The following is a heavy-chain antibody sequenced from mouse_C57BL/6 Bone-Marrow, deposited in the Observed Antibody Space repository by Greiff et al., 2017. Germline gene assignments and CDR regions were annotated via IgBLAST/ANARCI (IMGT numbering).Heavy chain of an antibody. CDR2: IYPSDSET. V-gene: IGHV1-61*01. J-gene: IGHJ1*03. CDR1: GYTFTSYW. CDR3: ARPSIYDGYYWYFDV. Sequence: QVQLQQPGAELVRPGSSVKLSCKASGYTFTSYWMDWVKQRPGQGLEWIGNIYPSDSETHYNQKFKDKATLTVDKSSSTAYMQLSSLTSEDSAVYYCARPSIYDGYYWYFDVWGTGTTVTVSS. D-gene: IGHD2-3*01.